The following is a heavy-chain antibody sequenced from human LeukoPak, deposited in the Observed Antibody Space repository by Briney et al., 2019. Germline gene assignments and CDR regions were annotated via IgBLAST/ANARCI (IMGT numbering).Heavy chain of an antibody. Sequence: GGSLRLSCAASGFTFSSYSMNWVRQAPGKGLEWVSSISSSSSYIYYADSVKGRFTISRDNAKNSLYLQMNSLRAEDTAVYYCARRRGDCYAFDYWGQGTLVTVSS. D-gene: IGHD2-21*02. CDR2: ISSSSSYI. CDR1: GFTFSSYS. J-gene: IGHJ4*02. CDR3: ARRRGDCYAFDY. V-gene: IGHV3-21*01.